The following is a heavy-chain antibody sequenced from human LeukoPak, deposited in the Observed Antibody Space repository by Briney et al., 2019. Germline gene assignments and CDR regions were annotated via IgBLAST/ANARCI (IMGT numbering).Heavy chain of an antibody. CDR1: GFAFSNYA. CDR2: ISGFTT. J-gene: IGHJ4*02. D-gene: IGHD2-8*01. Sequence: GRSLRLSCTTSGFAFSNYAMNSVRQAPGKGPEWVSGISGFTTYSPDSVKGRFTIFRDNSKNVLYLQMDRLRAEDTAVYSCAKDVCTSPRCLLYFDSWGQGTLVTVSS. V-gene: IGHV3-23*01. CDR3: AKDVCTSPRCLLYFDS.